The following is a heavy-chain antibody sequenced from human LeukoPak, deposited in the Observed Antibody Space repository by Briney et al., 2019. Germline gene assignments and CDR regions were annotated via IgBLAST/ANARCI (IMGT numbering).Heavy chain of an antibody. Sequence: SETLSLTCAVYGGSFSGYYWSWIRQPPGKGLEWIGEINHSGSTNYNPSLKSRVTISVDTSKNQFSLKLSSVTAADTAVYYCALYSSSWYTSYFDYWGQGTLVTVSS. CDR2: INHSGST. J-gene: IGHJ4*02. CDR3: ALYSSSWYTSYFDY. CDR1: GGSFSGYY. V-gene: IGHV4-34*01. D-gene: IGHD6-13*01.